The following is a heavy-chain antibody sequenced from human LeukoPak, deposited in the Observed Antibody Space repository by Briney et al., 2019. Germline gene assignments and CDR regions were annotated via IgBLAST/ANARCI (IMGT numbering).Heavy chain of an antibody. CDR3: VKASVAVTTLGGHFHY. CDR1: GFTFSSYS. CDR2: ISSNGGST. Sequence: GGSLRLSCSASGFTFSSYSMHWVRQAPGKGLEYVSGISSNGGSTYSADSVRGRFTISRDNPKNTLYLQMSSLRGDDTAVYYCVKASVAVTTLGGHFHYWGEGTLVSVSS. V-gene: IGHV3-64D*09. D-gene: IGHD4-17*01. J-gene: IGHJ4*02.